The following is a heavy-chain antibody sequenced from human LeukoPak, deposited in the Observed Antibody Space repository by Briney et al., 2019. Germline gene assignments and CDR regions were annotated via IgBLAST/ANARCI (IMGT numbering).Heavy chain of an antibody. D-gene: IGHD3-9*01. V-gene: IGHV1-2*04. CDR1: GYTFTGYY. CDR2: INPNSGGT. J-gene: IGHJ5*02. Sequence: GASVKVSCKASGYTFTGYYMHWVRQAPGQGLEWMGWINPNSGGTNYAQKFQGWVTMTRDTSISTAYMELSRLRSDDTAVYYCAGGARGYDILTGYPNNWFDPWGQGTLVTVSS. CDR3: AGGARGYDILTGYPNNWFDP.